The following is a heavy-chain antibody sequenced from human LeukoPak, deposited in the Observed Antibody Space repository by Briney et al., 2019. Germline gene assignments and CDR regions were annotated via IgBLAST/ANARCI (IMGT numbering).Heavy chain of an antibody. CDR1: GYTFTSYG. Sequence: ASVKVSCKASGYTFTSYGISWVRQAPGQGLEWMGWISAYNGNTNYAQKLQGRVTMTTDTSTSTAYMEPRSLRSDDTAVYYCARAGITMVRGVIPKPFDYWGQGTLVTVSS. CDR3: ARAGITMVRGVIPKPFDY. CDR2: ISAYNGNT. J-gene: IGHJ4*02. D-gene: IGHD3-10*01. V-gene: IGHV1-18*01.